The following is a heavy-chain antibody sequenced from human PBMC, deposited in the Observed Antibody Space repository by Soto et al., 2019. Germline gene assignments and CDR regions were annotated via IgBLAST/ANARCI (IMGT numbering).Heavy chain of an antibody. J-gene: IGHJ4*02. CDR3: ARGPRGGWYYDSTEDY. CDR1: GFTFSSYA. D-gene: IGHD3-22*01. CDR2: ISYDGSNK. V-gene: IGHV3-30-3*01. Sequence: QVPLVESGGGVVQPGRSLRLSCAASGFTFSSYAMHWVRQAPGKGLEWVAVISYDGSNKYYADSVKGRFTISRDNSKNTLYLQMNSLRAEDTAVYYCARGPRGGWYYDSTEDYWGQGTLVTVSS.